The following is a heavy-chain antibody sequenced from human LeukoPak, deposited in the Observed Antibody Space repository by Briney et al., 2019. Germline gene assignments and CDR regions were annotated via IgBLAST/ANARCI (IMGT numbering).Heavy chain of an antibody. CDR1: GGSISSYY. Sequence: SETLSLTCTVSGGSISSYYWSWIRQPAGKGLEWIGRIYTSGSTNYNPSLKSRVTVSVDTSKNQFSLKLSSVTAADTAVYYCARDRHDYGDYVWAYWGQGTLVTVSS. CDR2: IYTSGST. CDR3: ARDRHDYGDYVWAY. V-gene: IGHV4-4*07. D-gene: IGHD4-17*01. J-gene: IGHJ4*02.